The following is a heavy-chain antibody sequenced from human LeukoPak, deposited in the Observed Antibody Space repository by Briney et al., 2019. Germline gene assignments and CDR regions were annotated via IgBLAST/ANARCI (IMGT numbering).Heavy chain of an antibody. Sequence: SETLSLTCAVYGGSFSGYYWSWIRQPPGKGLEWIGEINHSGSTYYNPSLKSRVTISVDTSKNQFSLKLSSVTAADTAVYYCARDRSNYYGSGSYYNEDAFDIWAKGQWSPSLQ. D-gene: IGHD3-10*01. V-gene: IGHV4-34*01. J-gene: IGHJ3*02. CDR2: INHSGST. CDR3: ARDRSNYYGSGSYYNEDAFDI. CDR1: GGSFSGYY.